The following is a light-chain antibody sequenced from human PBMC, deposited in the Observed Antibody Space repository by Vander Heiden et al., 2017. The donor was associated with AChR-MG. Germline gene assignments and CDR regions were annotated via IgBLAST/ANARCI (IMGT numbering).Light chain of an antibody. Sequence: QSSLAQPAPVSGSPRQSITISCTGTSSDVGGYNYVSWYQQHPGKAPKLMIYDVSNRPSGVSNRFSGSKSGNTASLTISGLQAEDEADYYCSSYTSSSTRVFGGGTKLTVL. V-gene: IGLV2-14*03. CDR3: SSYTSSSTRV. J-gene: IGLJ3*02. CDR1: SSDVGGYNY. CDR2: DVS.